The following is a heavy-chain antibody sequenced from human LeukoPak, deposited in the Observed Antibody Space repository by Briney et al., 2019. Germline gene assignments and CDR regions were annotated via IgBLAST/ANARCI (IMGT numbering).Heavy chain of an antibody. CDR1: GGSISNSSYY. CDR2: MYYSGST. Sequence: SETLSLTCTVSGGSISNSSYYWGWIRQPPGKGLEWIGSMYYSGSTYYNPSLKSRATISVDTSKNQFSLKLSSVTAADTAVYYCARHARMGTINPSYWGQGTLVTVSS. D-gene: IGHD5-24*01. CDR3: ARHARMGTINPSY. V-gene: IGHV4-39*01. J-gene: IGHJ4*02.